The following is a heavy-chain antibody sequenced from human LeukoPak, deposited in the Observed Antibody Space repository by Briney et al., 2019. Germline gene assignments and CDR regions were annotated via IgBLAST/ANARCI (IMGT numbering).Heavy chain of an antibody. V-gene: IGHV1-18*01. J-gene: IGHJ4*02. D-gene: IGHD5-24*01. CDR1: GYTFTSYG. CDR2: ISASNGNT. Sequence: ASVKVSFKASGYTFTSYGITWVRQAPGQGLEWMGWISASNGNTNYAQKFQGRVTMTTDTSTNTAYMELRSLRSDDTAVYYCGRARGWDGYNYFDYWGQGTLVTVSS. CDR3: GRARGWDGYNYFDY.